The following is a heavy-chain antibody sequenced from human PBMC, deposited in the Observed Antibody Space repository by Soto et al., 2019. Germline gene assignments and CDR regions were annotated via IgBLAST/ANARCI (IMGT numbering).Heavy chain of an antibody. V-gene: IGHV3-23*01. CDR2: ISRDGSNT. J-gene: IGHJ4*02. D-gene: IGHD3-9*01. Sequence: GGSLRLSCAASDFIFLDYAMTWVRQAPGKGLEWVSTISRDGSNTHYADSVKGRFTISRDNSKKTLYLEMSSLRGEDTAFYYCTKDPSTGYADHWGQGTLVTVSS. CDR3: TKDPSTGYADH. CDR1: DFIFLDYA.